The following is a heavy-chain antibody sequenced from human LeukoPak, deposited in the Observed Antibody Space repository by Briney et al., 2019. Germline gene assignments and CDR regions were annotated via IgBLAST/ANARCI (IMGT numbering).Heavy chain of an antibody. D-gene: IGHD2-2*01. CDR3: AGGCSSTSCHPPHYYYYYMDV. Sequence: GSSVKVSCKASGYTFTGYYMHWVRQAPGQGLEWMGWINPLSGGTIDGHKFQGRVTMTRDTYISTAYMELSRLRSDDTAVYYCAGGCSSTSCHPPHYYYYYMDVWGKGTTVTV. CDR2: INPLSGGT. V-gene: IGHV1-2*07. J-gene: IGHJ6*03. CDR1: GYTFTGYY.